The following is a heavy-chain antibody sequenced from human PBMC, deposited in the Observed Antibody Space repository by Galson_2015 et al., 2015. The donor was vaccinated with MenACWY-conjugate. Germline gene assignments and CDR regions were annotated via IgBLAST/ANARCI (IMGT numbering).Heavy chain of an antibody. CDR2: IQSKNYGANT. Sequence: SLRLCCAASGFAFPDFLMGWFRQAPGKGLEWVGYIQSKNYGANTQYAASVKDRFSISRDDSRSIAYLQMKSLKAEDTALYYCTRAYHRYCSRTNCPFDHWGQGALVTVSS. D-gene: IGHD2-2*01. CDR1: GFAFPDFL. V-gene: IGHV3-49*03. J-gene: IGHJ4*02. CDR3: TRAYHRYCSRTNCPFDH.